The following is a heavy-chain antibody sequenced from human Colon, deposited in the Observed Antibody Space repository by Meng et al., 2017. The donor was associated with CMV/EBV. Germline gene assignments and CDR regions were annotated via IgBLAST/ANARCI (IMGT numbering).Heavy chain of an antibody. J-gene: IGHJ4*02. Sequence: CKASGYTFTNYFILWVRQAPGQGLEWMGWIDPGSGDTNFAQNFQGRVSMTRDTSITTAHMELTSLTSDDTALYYCAREGMSTPSAADSWGQGTLVTVSS. D-gene: IGHD6-25*01. CDR2: IDPGSGDT. V-gene: IGHV1-2*02. CDR1: GYTFTNYF. CDR3: AREGMSTPSAADS.